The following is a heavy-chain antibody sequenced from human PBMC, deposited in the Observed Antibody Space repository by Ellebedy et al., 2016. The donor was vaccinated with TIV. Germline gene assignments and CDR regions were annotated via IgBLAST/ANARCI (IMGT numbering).Heavy chain of an antibody. CDR3: AKDGYHYAMDV. Sequence: GGSLRLXXVVSGITYSQYGMHWVRQAPGKGLEWVAAMSHDGRNEYYADSVKGRFTISRDNSKDTLYLQMNGLRGEDTAVYYCAKDGYHYAMDVWGQGTTVTVSS. V-gene: IGHV3-30*18. D-gene: IGHD3-16*01. CDR1: GITYSQYG. J-gene: IGHJ6*02. CDR2: MSHDGRNE.